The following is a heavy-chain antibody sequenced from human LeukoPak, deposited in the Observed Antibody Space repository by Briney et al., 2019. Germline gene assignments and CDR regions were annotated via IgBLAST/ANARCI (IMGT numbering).Heavy chain of an antibody. Sequence: PGGSLRLSCAASGFTFSSYGMHWVRQAPGKGLEWVAVISYVGSNKYYADSVKGRFTISRDNSKNTLYLQMNSLRAEDTAVYYCAKDEGPYCSSTSCYPDDYWGQGTLVTVSS. J-gene: IGHJ4*02. CDR3: AKDEGPYCSSTSCYPDDY. V-gene: IGHV3-30*18. CDR2: ISYVGSNK. CDR1: GFTFSSYG. D-gene: IGHD2-2*01.